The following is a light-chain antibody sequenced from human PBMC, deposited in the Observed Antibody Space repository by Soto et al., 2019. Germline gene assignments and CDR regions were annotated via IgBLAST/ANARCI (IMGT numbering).Light chain of an antibody. J-gene: IGKJ1*01. V-gene: IGKV2-28*01. CDR2: LGS. CDR3: MQAQQTPWT. Sequence: DIVMTQSPLSLPVTPGEPASISCRSNQSLLHSNGNNYLGWYLQRPGQSPQLLIYLGSSRASGVPDRFSGSGSGTEFTLKISRVEAEDVGIYYCMQAQQTPWTFGAGTKVDIK. CDR1: QSLLHSNGNNY.